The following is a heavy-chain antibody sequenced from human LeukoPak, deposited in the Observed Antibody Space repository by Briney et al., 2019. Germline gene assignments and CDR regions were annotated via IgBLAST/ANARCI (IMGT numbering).Heavy chain of an antibody. CDR1: GFTFDDYG. CDR3: APQRGFRLLDRYFDC. V-gene: IGHV3-48*01. CDR2: ISSSSNTV. J-gene: IGHJ4*02. Sequence: GGSLRLSCAASGFTFDDYGMNWVRQAPGKGLEWVSYISSSSNTVYYADSVKGRFTISRDNAKNSLYLQMNSLRAEDTAVYYCAPQRGFRLLDRYFDCWGQGTLVNVSS. D-gene: IGHD5-18*01.